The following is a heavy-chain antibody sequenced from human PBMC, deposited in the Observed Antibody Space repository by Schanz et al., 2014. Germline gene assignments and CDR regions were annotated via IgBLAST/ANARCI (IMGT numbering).Heavy chain of an antibody. V-gene: IGHV3-66*01. CDR1: GFTVSNNY. D-gene: IGHD6-13*01. J-gene: IGHJ4*02. Sequence: EVQLVESGGGLVQPGGSLRLSCAASGFTVSNNYMSWVRQAPGKGLEWVSLIYSGDNTYYADSVKDRFTISGDNSKNTRHAQMTRLRPVDTAVYYSARRIERRSWSAFDYWGPGTLATVSS. CDR2: IYSGDNT. CDR3: ARRIERRSWSAFDY.